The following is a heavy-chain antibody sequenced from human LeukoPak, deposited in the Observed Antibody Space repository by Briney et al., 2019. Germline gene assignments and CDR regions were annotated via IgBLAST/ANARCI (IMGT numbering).Heavy chain of an antibody. J-gene: IGHJ4*02. V-gene: IGHV1-69*16. D-gene: IGHD2-21*01. Sequence: ASVKVSCTASGGTFDTYPLSWVRQAPGQGLEWVGVIIPILGRTNYARKFQGRVTMTTDEPPTTAYMELSSLTFEDTAMYYCARVSGESSGTSYSNQYFDYWGQGSLVTVSS. CDR1: GGTFDTYP. CDR2: IIPILGRT. CDR3: ARVSGESSGTSYSNQYFDY.